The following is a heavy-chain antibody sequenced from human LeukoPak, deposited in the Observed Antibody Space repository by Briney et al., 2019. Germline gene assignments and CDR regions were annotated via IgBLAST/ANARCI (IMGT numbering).Heavy chain of an antibody. V-gene: IGHV3-7*01. D-gene: IGHD5-18*01. CDR1: GFTFTSYW. CDR3: AKDRWGYSYGGD. Sequence: PGGSLRLSCTASGFTFTSYWMSWVRQAPGKGLEWVANIKQDGSEKYYVDSVKGRFTISRDNAKNSLYLQMNSLRAEDTAVYYRAKDRWGYSYGGDWGQGTLVTVSS. J-gene: IGHJ4*02. CDR2: IKQDGSEK.